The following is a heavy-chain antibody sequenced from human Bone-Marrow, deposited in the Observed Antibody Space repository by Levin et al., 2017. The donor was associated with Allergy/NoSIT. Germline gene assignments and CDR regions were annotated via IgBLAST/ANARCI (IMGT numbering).Heavy chain of an antibody. CDR2: VDPNSGDT. CDR3: ARGWRGQRQQLLVY. V-gene: IGHV1-8*01. D-gene: IGHD6-19*01. J-gene: IGHJ4*02. CDR1: GYTFSDYD. Sequence: ASVKVSCMASGYTFSDYDINWVRQAAGQGLEWVGRVDPNSGDTDYAQKLQGRVTLTTDPSRSIVYMELSTLTSEDTAVYYCARGWRGQRQQLLVYWGQGTLVTVSS.